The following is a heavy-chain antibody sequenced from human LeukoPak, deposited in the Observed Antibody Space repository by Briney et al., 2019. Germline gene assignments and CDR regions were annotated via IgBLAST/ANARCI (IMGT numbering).Heavy chain of an antibody. D-gene: IGHD3-10*01. CDR1: GFTVSSDY. J-gene: IGHJ4*02. CDR3: ARERGRGVISPYFDY. V-gene: IGHV3-66*01. Sequence: GGSLRLSCAASGFTVSSDYMSWVRQAPGKGLEWVSVIYSGGRTHYTDSVKGRFIISRDNSKNTLYPQMNSLRAEDTAVYYCARERGRGVISPYFDYWGQGALVTVSS. CDR2: IYSGGRT.